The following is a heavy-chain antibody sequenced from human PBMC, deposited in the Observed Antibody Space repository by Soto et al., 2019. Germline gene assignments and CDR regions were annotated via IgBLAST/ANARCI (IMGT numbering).Heavy chain of an antibody. CDR2: ISAYNGNT. J-gene: IGHJ6*03. CDR1: GYTFTSYG. D-gene: IGHD6-19*01. CDR3: ASAGAVAGTDYYYYMDV. V-gene: IGHV1-18*01. Sequence: GASVKVSCKASGYTFTSYGISWVRQAPGQGLEWMGWISAYNGNTNYAQKIQGRVTMTTDTSTSTAYMELRSLRSDDTAVYYCASAGAVAGTDYYYYMDVWGKGTTVTVSS.